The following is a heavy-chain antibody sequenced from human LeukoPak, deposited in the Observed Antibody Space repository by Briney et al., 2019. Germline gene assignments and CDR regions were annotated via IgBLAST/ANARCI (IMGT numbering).Heavy chain of an antibody. J-gene: IGHJ4*02. CDR2: IYYSGST. Sequence: PSETLSLTCTVSGGSISSSSYYWGWIRQPPGKGLEWIGSIYYSGSTFYNPPLKSRVTISVDTSKNQFSPKLSSVTAADTAVYYCASEGGYSYGHDLNYWGQGTLVTVSS. CDR3: ASEGGYSYGHDLNY. CDR1: GGSISSSSYY. V-gene: IGHV4-39*07. D-gene: IGHD5-18*01.